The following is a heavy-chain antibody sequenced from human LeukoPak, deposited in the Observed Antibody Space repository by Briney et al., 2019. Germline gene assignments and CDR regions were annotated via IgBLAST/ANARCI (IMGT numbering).Heavy chain of an antibody. CDR2: INHSGST. J-gene: IGHJ5*02. CDR3: ARAHDFWSGYYTFDP. CDR1: GGSFSGYY. D-gene: IGHD3-3*01. V-gene: IGHV4-34*01. Sequence: KSSETLSLTCAVYGGSFSGYYWSWIRQPPGKGLEWIGEINHSGSTNYNPSLKSRVTISVDTSKNQFSLKLSSVTAADTAVYYCARAHDFWSGYYTFDPWGQGTLVTVSS.